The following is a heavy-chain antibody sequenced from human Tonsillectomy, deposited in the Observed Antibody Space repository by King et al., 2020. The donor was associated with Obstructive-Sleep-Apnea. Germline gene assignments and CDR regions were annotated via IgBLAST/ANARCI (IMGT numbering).Heavy chain of an antibody. V-gene: IGHV4-59*01. CDR2: IYYSGST. CDR1: SGSISSYY. J-gene: IGHJ4*02. Sequence: VQLQESGPGLVKPSETLSLTCTVSSGSISSYYWSWIRQPPGKGLEWIGDIYYSGSTNYNPSLKSRVTISVDTSKNQFSLNLRSVTAADTAVYYCARLPSSSWYYFDYWGQGTLVTVSS. D-gene: IGHD6-13*01. CDR3: ARLPSSSWYYFDY.